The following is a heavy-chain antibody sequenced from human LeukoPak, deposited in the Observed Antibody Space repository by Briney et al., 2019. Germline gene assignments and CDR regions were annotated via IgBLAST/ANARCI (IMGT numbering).Heavy chain of an antibody. Sequence: GGSLRLSCAASGFTFDDYAMHWVRQAPGKGLEWVAVISYDGSNKYYADSVKGRFTISRDNSKNTLYLQMNSLRAEDTAVYYCAREGVVVPAAMPGYYGMDVWGQGTTVTVSS. CDR2: ISYDGSNK. D-gene: IGHD2-2*01. V-gene: IGHV3-30-3*01. J-gene: IGHJ6*02. CDR3: AREGVVVPAAMPGYYGMDV. CDR1: GFTFDDYA.